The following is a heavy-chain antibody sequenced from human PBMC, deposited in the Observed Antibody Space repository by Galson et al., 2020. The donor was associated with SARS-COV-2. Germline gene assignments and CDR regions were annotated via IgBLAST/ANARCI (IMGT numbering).Heavy chain of an antibody. V-gene: IGHV3-30*04. CDR1: GFTFSSYA. CDR2: ISYDGSNK. CDR3: ARGSIVGYCSSTSCLSDYFDY. D-gene: IGHD2-2*01. Sequence: TGGSLRLSCAASGFTFSSYAMHWVRQAPGKGLEWVAVISYDGSNKYYADSVKGRFTISRDNSKNTLYLQMNSLRAEDTAVYYCARGSIVGYCSSTSCLSDYFDYWGQGTLVTVSS. J-gene: IGHJ4*02.